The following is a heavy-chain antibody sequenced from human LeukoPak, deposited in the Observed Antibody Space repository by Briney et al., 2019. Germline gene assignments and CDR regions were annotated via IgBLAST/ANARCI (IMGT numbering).Heavy chain of an antibody. Sequence: GGSLRLSCAASGFTFDDYAMHWVRHAPGKGLEWVSGISWNSGSIGYADSVKGRFTISRDNAKNSLYLQMNSLRAEDTALYYCAKDQYYDILTGYLDYWGQGTLVTVSS. CDR1: GFTFDDYA. CDR2: ISWNSGSI. D-gene: IGHD3-9*01. J-gene: IGHJ4*02. CDR3: AKDQYYDILTGYLDY. V-gene: IGHV3-9*01.